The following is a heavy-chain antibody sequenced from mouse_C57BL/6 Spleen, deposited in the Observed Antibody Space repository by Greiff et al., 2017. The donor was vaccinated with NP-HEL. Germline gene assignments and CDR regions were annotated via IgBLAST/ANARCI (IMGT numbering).Heavy chain of an antibody. J-gene: IGHJ2*01. Sequence: EVQLQQSGPVLVKPGASVKMSCKASGYTFTDYYMNWVKQSHGKSLEWIGVINPYNGGTSYNQKFKGKATLTVDKSSSTAYMELNSLTSEDSAVYYCAREAITTVVAKYYFDYWGQGTTLTVSS. CDR3: AREAITTVVAKYYFDY. V-gene: IGHV1-19*01. CDR2: INPYNGGT. D-gene: IGHD1-1*01. CDR1: GYTFTDYY.